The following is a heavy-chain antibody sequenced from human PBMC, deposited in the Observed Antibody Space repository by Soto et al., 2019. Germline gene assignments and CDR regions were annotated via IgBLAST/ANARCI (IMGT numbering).Heavy chain of an antibody. Sequence: QVTLKEAGPVLVKPTETLTMTCTVSGFAFSSGRMGVRWIRQPPGKALEWLAHIFSNDEKSYRTSLKSRLTLSKDTSKSQVVLTMTNMDTVDTATYYCARLSDLWYCNLWGRGTLVTVSS. J-gene: IGHJ2*01. D-gene: IGHD3-3*01. CDR3: ARLSDLWYCNL. CDR1: GFAFSSGRMG. V-gene: IGHV2-26*01. CDR2: IFSNDEK.